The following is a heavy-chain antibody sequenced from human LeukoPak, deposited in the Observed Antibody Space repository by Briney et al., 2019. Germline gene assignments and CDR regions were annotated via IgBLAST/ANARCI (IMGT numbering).Heavy chain of an antibody. V-gene: IGHV3-9*01. J-gene: IGHJ4*02. CDR2: ISWNSGSI. Sequence: GRSLRLSCAASGFTFDDYAMHWVRQAPGKGLEWVSGISWNSGSIGYADSVKGRFTISRDNAKNSLYLQMNSLRAEDTALYYCAKDMVGYSSGIDYWGQGTLVTVSS. D-gene: IGHD6-25*01. CDR3: AKDMVGYSSGIDY. CDR1: GFTFDDYA.